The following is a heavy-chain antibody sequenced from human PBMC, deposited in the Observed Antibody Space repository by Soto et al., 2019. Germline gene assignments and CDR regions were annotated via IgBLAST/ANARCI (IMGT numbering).Heavy chain of an antibody. CDR1: GLTVSSNS. Sequence: PGGSLRLSCVVSGLTVSSNSMNWVRQAPGKGLEWVSSISSSSSYIYYADSVKGRFTISRDNAKNSLYLQMNSLRAEDTAVYYCARGRPYYYGSGSYNYWGQGTLVTVSS. CDR2: ISSSSSYI. CDR3: ARGRPYYYGSGSYNY. V-gene: IGHV3-21*01. D-gene: IGHD3-10*01. J-gene: IGHJ4*02.